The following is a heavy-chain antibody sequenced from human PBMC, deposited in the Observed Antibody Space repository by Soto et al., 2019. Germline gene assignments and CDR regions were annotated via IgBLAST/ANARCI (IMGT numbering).Heavy chain of an antibody. CDR2: IYYSGST. D-gene: IGHD4-4*01. J-gene: IGHJ5*02. CDR1: GGSISSGDYY. Sequence: SETLSLTCTVSGGSISSGDYYWSWIRQPPGKGLEWIGYIYYSGSTYYNPSLKSRVTISVDTSKNQFSLKLSSVTAADTAVYYCARYSNYVRWFDPWGQGTLVTVSS. CDR3: ARYSNYVRWFDP. V-gene: IGHV4-30-4*01.